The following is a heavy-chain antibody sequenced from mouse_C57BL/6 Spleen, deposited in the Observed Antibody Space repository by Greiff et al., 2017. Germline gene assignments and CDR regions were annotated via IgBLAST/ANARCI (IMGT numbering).Heavy chain of an antibody. Sequence: VQLQESGAELVRPGASVTLSCKASGYTFTDYEMHWVKQTPVHGLEWIGAIDPETGGTAYNQKFKGKAILTADKSSSTAYMELRSLTSEDSAVYYGTRPITTVVPNWYFDVWGTGTTVTVSS. V-gene: IGHV1-15*01. CDR2: IDPETGGT. D-gene: IGHD1-1*01. CDR1: GYTFTDYE. CDR3: TRPITTVVPNWYFDV. J-gene: IGHJ1*03.